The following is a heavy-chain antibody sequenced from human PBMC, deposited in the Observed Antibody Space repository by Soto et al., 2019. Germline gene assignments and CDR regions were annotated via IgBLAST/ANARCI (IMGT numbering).Heavy chain of an antibody. CDR1: GGTFRSYA. V-gene: IGHV1-69*12. Sequence: QVQLVQSGAEVKKHGSSVKVSCKASGGTFRSYAISWVRQAPGQGLEWMGGIIPIFGTANYAQKFHGRVTITADESTSTAYMELSSLRSEDTAVYYCARDQGDGPGNQDAFDIWGQGTMVTVSS. CDR3: ARDQGDGPGNQDAFDI. D-gene: IGHD3-10*01. CDR2: IIPIFGTA. J-gene: IGHJ3*02.